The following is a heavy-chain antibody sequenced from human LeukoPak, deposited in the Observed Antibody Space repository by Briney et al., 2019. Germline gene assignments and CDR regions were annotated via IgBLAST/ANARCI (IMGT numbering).Heavy chain of an antibody. D-gene: IGHD1-26*01. J-gene: IGHJ3*02. V-gene: IGHV4-59*01. Sequence: SETLSLTCTVSGGSISSYYWSWIRQPPGKGLEWIGYIYYSGSTNYNPSLKSRVTISVDTSKNQFSLKLSSVTAADTAVYYCARDIVGALLGAFDIWGQGTMVTVSS. CDR3: ARDIVGALLGAFDI. CDR2: IYYSGST. CDR1: GGSISSYY.